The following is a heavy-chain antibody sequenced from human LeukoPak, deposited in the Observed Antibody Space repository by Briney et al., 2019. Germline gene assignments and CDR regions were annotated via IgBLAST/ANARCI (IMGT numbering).Heavy chain of an antibody. D-gene: IGHD3-22*01. CDR3: ARVGPIYYDSSGYSTSFDC. CDR1: RFTFSSYG. Sequence: GGSLRLSCAASRFTFSSYGMHWVRQAPGKGLEWVAVIWYDGSNKYYADSVKGRFTISRDNSKNTLYLQMNSLRAEDTAVYYCARVGPIYYDSSGYSTSFDCWGQGTLVTVSS. J-gene: IGHJ4*02. V-gene: IGHV3-33*01. CDR2: IWYDGSNK.